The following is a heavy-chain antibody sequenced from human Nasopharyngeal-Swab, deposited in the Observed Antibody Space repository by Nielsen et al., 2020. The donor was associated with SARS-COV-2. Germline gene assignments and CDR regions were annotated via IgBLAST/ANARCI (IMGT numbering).Heavy chain of an antibody. CDR1: GFTFSTYS. Sequence: GESLKISRAASGFTFSTYSMNWVRQAPGKGLEWVSSISSSSSYIYYADSVKGRFTISRDNAKNSLYLQMNSLRAEDTAVFYCTRDLGRWQLFDPWGQGTLVTVSS. D-gene: IGHD7-27*01. V-gene: IGHV3-21*01. CDR3: TRDLGRWQLFDP. CDR2: ISSSSSYI. J-gene: IGHJ5*02.